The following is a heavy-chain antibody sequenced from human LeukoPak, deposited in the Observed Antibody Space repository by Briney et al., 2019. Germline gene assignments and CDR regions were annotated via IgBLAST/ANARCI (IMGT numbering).Heavy chain of an antibody. Sequence: GGSLRLSCAASGFTVSSNYMTWVRQAPGRGLEWVSVIFGGGSTYYADSVKGRFTISRDNSKNTLFLQMNSLRVEDTAAYYCARGPGGYDNWGQGTLVTVSS. CDR2: IFGGGST. CDR3: ARGPGGYDN. CDR1: GFTVSSNY. J-gene: IGHJ4*02. V-gene: IGHV3-66*01. D-gene: IGHD3-16*01.